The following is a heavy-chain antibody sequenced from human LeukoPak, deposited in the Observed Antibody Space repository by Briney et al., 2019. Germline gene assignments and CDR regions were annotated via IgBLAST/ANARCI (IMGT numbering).Heavy chain of an antibody. CDR2: IIPIFGTA. Sequence: SVKVSCKASGGTFSSYAISWVRQAPGQGLEWMGGIIPIFGTANYAQKFHGRVTITADESTSTAYMELSSLRSEDTAVYYCARDPWVSGYEPKNYYYYYMDVWGKGTTVTVSS. V-gene: IGHV1-69*13. J-gene: IGHJ6*03. CDR3: ARDPWVSGYEPKNYYYYYMDV. D-gene: IGHD5-12*01. CDR1: GGTFSSYA.